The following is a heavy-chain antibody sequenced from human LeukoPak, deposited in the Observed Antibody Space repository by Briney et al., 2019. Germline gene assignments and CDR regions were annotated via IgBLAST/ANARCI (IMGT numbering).Heavy chain of an antibody. CDR2: IIPVLGTT. CDR1: GGSFSTHA. Sequence: GASVEVSCKAAGGSFSTHAIIWVRQAPGQGLEWMEGIIPVLGTTNSAQRFQDRLSLTADESTGTASMELTSLRPEDSAVYYCGASTVTVTYYYMAVWGKGTTITVSS. CDR3: GASTVTVTYYYMAV. J-gene: IGHJ6*03. V-gene: IGHV1-69*01. D-gene: IGHD2-21*02.